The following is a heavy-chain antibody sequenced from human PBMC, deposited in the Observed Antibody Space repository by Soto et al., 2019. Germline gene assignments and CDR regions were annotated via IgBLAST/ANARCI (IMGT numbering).Heavy chain of an antibody. CDR1: GYTFTSYG. D-gene: IGHD1-26*01. V-gene: IGHV1-18*01. CDR3: ARVGLVGATSKGGAFDM. Sequence: ASVKVSCKASGYTFTSYGISWVRQAPGQGLEWMGWISAYNGNTNYAQKLQGRVTMTTDTSTSTAYMELRSLRSDDTAVYYCARVGLVGATSKGGAFDMWGQGTMVTVSS. J-gene: IGHJ3*02. CDR2: ISAYNGNT.